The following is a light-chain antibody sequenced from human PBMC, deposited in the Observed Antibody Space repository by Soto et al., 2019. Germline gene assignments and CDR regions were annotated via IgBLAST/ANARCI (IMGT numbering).Light chain of an antibody. CDR2: DAS. Sequence: EIVLTQSPAILPLSPGERATLSCRASQSIGNFLAWYQQKPGQPPRLLIFDASNRAAGVPDRFSGSGSGTDFTLTIRSLEPEDFAVYFCQQRSSWPPITFGQGTRLEIK. CDR3: QQRSSWPPIT. J-gene: IGKJ5*01. CDR1: QSIGNF. V-gene: IGKV3-11*01.